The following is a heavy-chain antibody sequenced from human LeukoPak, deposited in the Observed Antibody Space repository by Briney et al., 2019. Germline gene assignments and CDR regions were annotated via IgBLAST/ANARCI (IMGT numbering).Heavy chain of an antibody. Sequence: SETLSLTCTVSGGSISSYYWSWIRQPPGKGLEWIGYIHYSGGSNYNPSLKSRVTISVGTSNNQFSLNLFSVTAADTAVYYCARSVATPGRPDFWGQGALVTVSS. CDR1: GGSISSYY. J-gene: IGHJ4*02. CDR2: IHYSGGS. D-gene: IGHD1-1*01. CDR3: ARSVATPGRPDF. V-gene: IGHV4-59*01.